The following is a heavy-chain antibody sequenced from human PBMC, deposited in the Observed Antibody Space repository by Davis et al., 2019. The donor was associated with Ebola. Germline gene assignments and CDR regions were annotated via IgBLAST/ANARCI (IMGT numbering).Heavy chain of an antibody. Sequence: GGSLRLSCKGSGTSFTSHWIGCVRQMPGTGLDWMGIIYTGDSDTRYSPSFRGQVTISADKSMKTAFLQWSSMKASDSGMYYCASLRRTITGMDDGFDIWGQGTMVTVSS. CDR1: GTSFTSHW. D-gene: IGHD2-8*02. J-gene: IGHJ3*02. CDR2: IYTGDSDT. V-gene: IGHV5-51*01. CDR3: ASLRRTITGMDDGFDI.